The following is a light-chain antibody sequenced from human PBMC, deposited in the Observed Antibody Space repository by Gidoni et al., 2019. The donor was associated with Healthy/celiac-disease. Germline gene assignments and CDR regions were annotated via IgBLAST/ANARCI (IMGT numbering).Light chain of an antibody. CDR2: DVS. CDR1: SSDVGGYNY. CDR3: CSYAGSYTLV. V-gene: IGLV2-11*01. J-gene: IGLJ2*01. Sequence: QSALTQPRSVSGSPAQSVTISCTGTSSDVGGYNYVSWYQQHPGKAPKLMIYDVSKRPSGVHDRFSGSKSGNTASLTISVLQAEDEADYYCCSYAGSYTLVFGGGTKLTVL.